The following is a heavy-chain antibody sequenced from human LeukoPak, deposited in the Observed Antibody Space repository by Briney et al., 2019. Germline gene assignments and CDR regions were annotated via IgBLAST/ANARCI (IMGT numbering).Heavy chain of an antibody. CDR1: GFTFSSYA. V-gene: IGHV3-30-3*01. CDR3: ASFRYAVLWFGEVGS. Sequence: PGRSLRLSCAASGFTFSSYAMHWVRQAPGKGLEWVAVISYDGSNKYYADSVKGRFTISRDNSKNTLYLQMNSLRAEDTAVYYCASFRYAVLWFGEVGSWGQGTLVTVSS. D-gene: IGHD3-10*01. J-gene: IGHJ4*02. CDR2: ISYDGSNK.